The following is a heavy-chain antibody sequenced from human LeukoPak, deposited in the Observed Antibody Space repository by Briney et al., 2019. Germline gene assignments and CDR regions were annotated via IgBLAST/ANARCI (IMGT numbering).Heavy chain of an antibody. Sequence: SETLSLTCAFSGGSISSGGYYWSWIRQPPGKGLEWIGYIYHSGSTYYNPSLKSRVTISVDRSKNQFSLKLSSVTAADTAVYYGARLVAATGNFDYWGQGTLVTVSS. CDR3: ARLVAATGNFDY. CDR1: GGSISSGGYY. J-gene: IGHJ4*02. D-gene: IGHD6-13*01. CDR2: IYHSGST. V-gene: IGHV4-30-2*01.